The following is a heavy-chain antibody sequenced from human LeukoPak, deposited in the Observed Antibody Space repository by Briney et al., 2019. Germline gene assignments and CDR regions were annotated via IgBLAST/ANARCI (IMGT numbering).Heavy chain of an antibody. CDR2: ISTYNGNT. CDR3: ARLNLARKGFDP. V-gene: IGHV1-18*04. D-gene: IGHD1-14*01. CDR1: GYNFDRYG. J-gene: IGHJ5*02. Sequence: ASVKVSCKGSGYNFDRYGVNWVRQAPGQGLEWVGWISTYNGNTFYAQKLQGTVTMTTDTSTSTAYMELRSLRSDDTAVYYCARLNLARKGFDPWGQGTLVTVSS.